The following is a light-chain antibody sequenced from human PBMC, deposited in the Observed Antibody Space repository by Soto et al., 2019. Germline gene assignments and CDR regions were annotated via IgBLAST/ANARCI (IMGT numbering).Light chain of an antibody. CDR3: QSYDSSLSGYV. CDR2: ANT. V-gene: IGLV1-40*02. CDR1: SSNIGAGSD. Sequence: SVVTQPPLVSVATGQRVTISYTGSSSNIGAGSDVHWYQQLPGTAPKLLIYANTNRPSGVPDRFSGSKSGTSASLAITGLQAEDEADYYCQSYDSSLSGYVFGTGTKVTVL. J-gene: IGLJ1*01.